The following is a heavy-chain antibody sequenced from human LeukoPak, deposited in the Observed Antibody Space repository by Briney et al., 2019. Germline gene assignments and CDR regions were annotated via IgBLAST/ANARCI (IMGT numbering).Heavy chain of an antibody. Sequence: ASVKVSCKASGYTFTSYYMHWVRQAPGQGLEWMGIINPSGGSTSYAQKFQGRVTITADESTSTAYMELSSLRSEDTAVYYCARVPEVDTAMVTRYYYYYMDVWGKGTTVTISS. V-gene: IGHV1-46*01. CDR3: ARVPEVDTAMVTRYYYYYMDV. J-gene: IGHJ6*03. CDR1: GYTFTSYY. CDR2: INPSGGST. D-gene: IGHD5-18*01.